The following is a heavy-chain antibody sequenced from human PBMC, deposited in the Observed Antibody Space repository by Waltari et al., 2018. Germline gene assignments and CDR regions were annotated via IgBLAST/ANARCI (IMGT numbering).Heavy chain of an antibody. D-gene: IGHD5-18*01. CDR3: AKDNGYSLDY. CDR1: GFRFEDYA. CDR2: LSWNSGSI. V-gene: IGHV3-9*01. J-gene: IGHJ4*01. Sequence: EVQLVESGGASVEPGRSLRLSCAASGFRFEDYAMPWVRQVPGKGLEGVSGLSWNSGSIIYADSVKGRFTISRDNARNSLFLQMTSLRPDDTALYYCAKDNGYSLDYWGHGTLVTVTS.